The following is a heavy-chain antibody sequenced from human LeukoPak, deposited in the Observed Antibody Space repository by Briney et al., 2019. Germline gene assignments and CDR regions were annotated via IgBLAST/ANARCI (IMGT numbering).Heavy chain of an antibody. V-gene: IGHV3-9*03. J-gene: IGHJ3*02. Sequence: GGSLRLSCAASGFTFSSYSMNWVRQAPGKGLEWVSGISWNSGSIGYADSVKGRFTISRDNAKNSLYLQMNSLRAEDMALYYCAKDIGKLALLNAFDIWGQGTMVTVSS. CDR3: AKDIGKLALLNAFDI. D-gene: IGHD6-6*01. CDR1: GFTFSSYS. CDR2: ISWNSGSI.